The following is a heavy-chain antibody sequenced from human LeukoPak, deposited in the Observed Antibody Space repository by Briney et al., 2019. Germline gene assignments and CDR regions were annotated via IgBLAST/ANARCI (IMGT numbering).Heavy chain of an antibody. J-gene: IGHJ4*02. CDR1: GFTFSSYG. CDR2: IWYDGSNK. V-gene: IGHV3-33*01. CDR3: ARDALLIAAAGTGFDY. Sequence: GRSLRLACAASGFTFSSYGMHWVREAPGKGLEWVAVIWYDGSNKYYADSVKGRFTISRDNSKNTLYLQMNSLRGEDTAVYYCARDALLIAAAGTGFDYWGQGTLVTVSS. D-gene: IGHD6-13*01.